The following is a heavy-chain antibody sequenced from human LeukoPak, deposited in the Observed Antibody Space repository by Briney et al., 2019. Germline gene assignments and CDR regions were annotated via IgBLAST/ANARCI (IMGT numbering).Heavy chain of an antibody. D-gene: IGHD1-1*01. CDR2: ISGSGGST. J-gene: IGHJ6*03. CDR3: AKDPVWNPSYYSYYMDV. V-gene: IGHV3-23*01. CDR1: GFTFGDYA. Sequence: PGGSLRLSCTTSGFTFGDYAMSWFRQAPGKGLEWVSTISGSGGSTYYADSVSGRFTISRDNSKNTLFLQMNTLRAEDTAVYYCAKDPVWNPSYYSYYMDVWGKGTTVTVSS.